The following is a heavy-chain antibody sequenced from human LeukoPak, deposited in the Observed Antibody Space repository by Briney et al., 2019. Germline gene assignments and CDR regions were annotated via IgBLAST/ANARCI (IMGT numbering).Heavy chain of an antibody. Sequence: ASVKVSCKASGYTFTGYYMHWVRQAPGQGLEWMEIINLSAGSTSYAQKFQSRLTLTRDTSTSTLYMELSSLIPDDTAAYYCARAYGSGLAFDIWGQGTMVTVSS. CDR3: ARAYGSGLAFDI. D-gene: IGHD3-10*01. J-gene: IGHJ3*02. V-gene: IGHV1-46*01. CDR1: GYTFTGYY. CDR2: INLSAGST.